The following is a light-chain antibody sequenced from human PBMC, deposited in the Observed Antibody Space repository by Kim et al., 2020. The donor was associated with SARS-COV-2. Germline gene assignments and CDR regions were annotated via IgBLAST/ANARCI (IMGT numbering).Light chain of an antibody. J-gene: IGKJ4*01. CDR1: QSVLYSSTNKNY. V-gene: IGKV4-1*01. CDR2: WAS. CDR3: QQYYSSPLT. Sequence: DIVMTQSPDSLAVSLGERATINCKSSQSVLYSSTNKNYLAWYQQKPGQPPKLLIYWASTRESGVPDRISGSGSGTDFTLTISSLQAEDVAVYYCQQYYSSPLTFGEGPRWIS.